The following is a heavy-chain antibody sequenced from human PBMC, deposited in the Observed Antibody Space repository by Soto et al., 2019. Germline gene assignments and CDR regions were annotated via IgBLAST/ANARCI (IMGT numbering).Heavy chain of an antibody. CDR2: IFYSGST. V-gene: IGHV4-59*01. CDR1: GDSISSDY. CDR3: VTGVDVYRFDS. D-gene: IGHD2-8*01. Sequence: SETLSLTCTASGDSISSDYWSWIRQPPGRGLEWIGYIFYSGSTNYNPSLKSRVTMSADRSKNHFSLNLTSVTAADTAVYYCVTGVDVYRFDSWGQETLVTVSS. J-gene: IGHJ4*02.